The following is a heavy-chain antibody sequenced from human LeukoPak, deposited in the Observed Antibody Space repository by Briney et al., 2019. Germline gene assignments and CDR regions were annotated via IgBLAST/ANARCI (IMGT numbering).Heavy chain of an antibody. CDR3: AAAGTLVSTPYYFDY. V-gene: IGHV4-39*01. Sequence: SETLSLTCTVSGGSISSSTYYWGWIRQPPGKGLDWIGRISYSGSTYYNPSLKSRVTISVDTSKSQFSLKLSSVTAADTAVYYCAAAGTLVSTPYYFDYWGQGTLVTVSS. D-gene: IGHD5/OR15-5a*01. CDR1: GGSISSSTYY. J-gene: IGHJ4*02. CDR2: ISYSGST.